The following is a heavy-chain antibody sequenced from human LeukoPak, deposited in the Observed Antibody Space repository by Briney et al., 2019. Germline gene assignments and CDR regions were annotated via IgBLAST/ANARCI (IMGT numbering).Heavy chain of an antibody. V-gene: IGHV3-21*01. CDR2: ISSSSSYI. D-gene: IGHD2-15*01. J-gene: IGHJ6*02. CDR1: GFTFSSYT. Sequence: PGGSLRLSCAASGFTFSSYTMNWVRQAPGKGREWGSSISSSSSYIYYADSVKGRLTISRDNAKNSLYLQMNRLRAEDTAVYYCARDPTPRYCSGGSCYTYYGMDVWGQGTTVTVSS. CDR3: ARDPTPRYCSGGSCYTYYGMDV.